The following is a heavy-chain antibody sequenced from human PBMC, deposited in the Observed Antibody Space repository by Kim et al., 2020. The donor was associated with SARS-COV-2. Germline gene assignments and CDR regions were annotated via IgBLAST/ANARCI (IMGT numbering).Heavy chain of an antibody. Sequence: SETLSLTCAVYGGSFSGYYWSWIRQPPGKGLEWIGEINHSGSTNYNPSLKSRVTISVDTSKNQFSLKLSSVTAADTAVYYCARGSDIVVVVAARNWFDPWGQGTLVTVSS. CDR1: GGSFSGYY. CDR3: ARGSDIVVVVAARNWFDP. D-gene: IGHD2-15*01. V-gene: IGHV4-34*01. CDR2: INHSGST. J-gene: IGHJ5*02.